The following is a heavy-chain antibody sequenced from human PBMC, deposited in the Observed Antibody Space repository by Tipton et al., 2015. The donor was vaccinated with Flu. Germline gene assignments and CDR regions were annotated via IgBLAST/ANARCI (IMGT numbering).Heavy chain of an antibody. D-gene: IGHD3-10*01. CDR3: ASGSGDFDH. V-gene: IGHV4-34*01. Sequence: LRLSCAVYGGSFNGYYWTWIRQSPGKGLEWIGEINYGGSSTYHPSLRSRLTLSIDTSRKQFSLNLISVTAADTAVYYCASGSGDFDHWGQGTLVTVSS. CDR2: INYGGSS. CDR1: GGSFNGYY. J-gene: IGHJ4*02.